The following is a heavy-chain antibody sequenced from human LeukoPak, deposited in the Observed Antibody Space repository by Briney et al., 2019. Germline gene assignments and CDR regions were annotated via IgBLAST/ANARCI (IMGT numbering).Heavy chain of an antibody. Sequence: AETLFLSCAASGYSISSCYFWGWHRQPPGKGLVWIFFICHSGSTYYNPSLKGRVTISRDTSKNPFSLQLSFVTAAATAVYYCARWHGSGMNHMDVWGKGNTVTVSS. V-gene: IGHV4-38-2*01. D-gene: IGHD3-10*01. CDR2: ICHSGST. J-gene: IGHJ6*03. CDR1: GYSISSCYF. CDR3: ARWHGSGMNHMDV.